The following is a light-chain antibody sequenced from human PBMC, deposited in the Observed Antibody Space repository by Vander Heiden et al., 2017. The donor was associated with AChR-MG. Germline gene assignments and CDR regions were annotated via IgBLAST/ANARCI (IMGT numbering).Light chain of an antibody. V-gene: IGKV3-11*01. CDR1: QTISSN. CDR2: GAS. J-gene: IGKJ1*01. Sequence: ETVLIQSPPTLSLSPGERATLSCRASQTISSNLAWYQHRPGQAPRLLIYGASKRASGIPARFTGSGSGTDFTLTILSLEPEDFAVYYCRQSDYWPRTFGQGSRVDIK. CDR3: RQSDYWPRT.